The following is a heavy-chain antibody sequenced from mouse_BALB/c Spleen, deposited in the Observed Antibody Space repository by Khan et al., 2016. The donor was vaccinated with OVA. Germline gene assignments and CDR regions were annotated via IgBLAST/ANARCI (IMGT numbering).Heavy chain of an antibody. CDR2: ISDGGSYT. V-gene: IGHV5-4*02. J-gene: IGHJ2*01. Sequence: EVELVESGGGLVKPGGSLKLSCAASGFTFSDYYMYWVRQTPEKRLEWVATISDGGSYTYYPDSVKGRFTISRDNAKNNLYLQMSSLKSEDTAIYYCARGENWSFDYWGQGTTLTVSA. CDR1: GFTFSDYY. D-gene: IGHD4-1*01. CDR3: ARGENWSFDY.